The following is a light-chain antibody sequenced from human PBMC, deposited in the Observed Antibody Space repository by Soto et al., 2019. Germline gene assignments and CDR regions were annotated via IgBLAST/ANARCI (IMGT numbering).Light chain of an antibody. Sequence: DIVMTQTPLSSPVTLGQPASISCRSSQSLVDSAGNTHLSWLQQRPGQPPRLLIYQVSNRFFGVPDRFSGSGAGTDFTLQISRVEAEDVGLYYCMQTAQFPRTFGQGTKVEIK. J-gene: IGKJ1*01. CDR3: MQTAQFPRT. CDR1: QSLVDSAGNTH. V-gene: IGKV2-24*01. CDR2: QVS.